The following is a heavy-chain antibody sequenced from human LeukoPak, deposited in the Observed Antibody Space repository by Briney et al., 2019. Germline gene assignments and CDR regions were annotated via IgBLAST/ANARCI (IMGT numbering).Heavy chain of an antibody. V-gene: IGHV3-30*04. D-gene: IGHD1-26*01. CDR1: GFTFSSYV. J-gene: IGHJ4*02. CDR3: AKDRRATQPQTPDY. Sequence: GGSLRLSCAASGFTFSSYVMHWVRQAPGKGLEWVAIISYDGSNEYYADSVKGRFTISRDNSKNTLYLQMNSLRAEDTAVYYCAKDRRATQPQTPDYWGQGTLVTVSS. CDR2: ISYDGSNE.